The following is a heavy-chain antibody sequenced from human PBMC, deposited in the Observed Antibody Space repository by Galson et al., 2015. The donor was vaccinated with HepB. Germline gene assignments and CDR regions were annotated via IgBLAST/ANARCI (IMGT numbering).Heavy chain of an antibody. V-gene: IGHV1-69*13. Sequence: SVKVSCKASGCTFSSYAISWVRQAPGQGLEWMGGIIPIFGTANYAQKFQGRVTITADESTSTAYMELSSLRSEDTAVYYCALRTYCSGGSCYSQLFDYWGQGTLVTVSS. D-gene: IGHD2-15*01. J-gene: IGHJ4*02. CDR3: ALRTYCSGGSCYSQLFDY. CDR1: GCTFSSYA. CDR2: IIPIFGTA.